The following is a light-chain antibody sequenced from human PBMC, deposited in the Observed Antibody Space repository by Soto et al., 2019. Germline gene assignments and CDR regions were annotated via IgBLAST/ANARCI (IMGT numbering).Light chain of an antibody. V-gene: IGKV3-15*01. J-gene: IGKJ4*02. CDR3: QQYNNWPPDRT. CDR2: GAS. Sequence: EIVMTQSPATLSVSPGERATLSCRASQSVSSNLAWYQQKPGQAPRLLIYGASTRATGIPARFSASGSGPEFTLTISSLHSEDFASYFCQQYNNWPPDRTLGEGTKVEIK. CDR1: QSVSSN.